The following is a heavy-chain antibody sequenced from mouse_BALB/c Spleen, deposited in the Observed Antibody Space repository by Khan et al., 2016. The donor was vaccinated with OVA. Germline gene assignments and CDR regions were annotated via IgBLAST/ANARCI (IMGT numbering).Heavy chain of an antibody. CDR2: IWGGGTT. Sequence: QVQLKQSGPGLVAPSQNLSITCTVSGFSLTDYGVSWIRQPPGKGLEWLGVIWGGGTTYYNSALKSRLSISKDNSKSQAFLKMNSLQTDDTPMYSCAKGVLSYYFALDYWGQGTSVTVSS. CDR1: GFSLTDYG. CDR3: AKGVLSYYFALDY. J-gene: IGHJ4*01. V-gene: IGHV2-6-5*01.